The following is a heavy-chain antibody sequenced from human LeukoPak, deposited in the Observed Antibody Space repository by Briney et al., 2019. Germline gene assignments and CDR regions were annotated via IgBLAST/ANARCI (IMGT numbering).Heavy chain of an antibody. V-gene: IGHV3-30*01. J-gene: IGHJ5*02. CDR3: ARDHSYYDILTGYRPHGNWFDP. Sequence: GRSLRLSCAASGFTFSSYAMHWVRQAPGKELEWVAVISYDGSNKYYADSVKGRFTISRDNSKNTLYLQRNSLRAEDTAVYYCARDHSYYDILTGYRPHGNWFDPWGQGTLVTVSS. CDR2: ISYDGSNK. D-gene: IGHD3-9*01. CDR1: GFTFSSYA.